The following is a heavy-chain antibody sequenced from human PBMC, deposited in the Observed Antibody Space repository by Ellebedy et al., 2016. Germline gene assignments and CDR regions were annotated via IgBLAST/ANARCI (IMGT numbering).Heavy chain of an antibody. CDR2: IYSSGSA. V-gene: IGHV4-4*07. CDR3: AREQYCRGLSCNFNFDS. D-gene: IGHD2/OR15-2a*01. CDR1: GGSVSNYY. Sequence: SETLSLXCTVSGGSVSNYYWDWVRQSAGKGLEWIGRIYSSGSANYHPSLKSRVTMSVDSSENSFSLKLTSVTVADTAVYYCAREQYCRGLSCNFNFDSWGQGTRVTVSS. J-gene: IGHJ4*02.